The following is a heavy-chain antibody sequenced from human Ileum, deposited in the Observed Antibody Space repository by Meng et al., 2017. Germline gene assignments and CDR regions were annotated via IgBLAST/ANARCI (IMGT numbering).Heavy chain of an antibody. Sequence: DVELVESGGGLVQPGGYLRLSCAAAGFTFSGTWMHCVRQAPGKGLVWVARINNDGSYTDYVDSVKGRFTISRDNTKNTLYLQMTDLRAEDTAVYYCVKDWGGAGALDYWGQGSLVTVSS. J-gene: IGHJ4*02. D-gene: IGHD3-16*01. CDR2: INNDGSYT. CDR3: VKDWGGAGALDY. CDR1: GFTFSGTW. V-gene: IGHV3-74*01.